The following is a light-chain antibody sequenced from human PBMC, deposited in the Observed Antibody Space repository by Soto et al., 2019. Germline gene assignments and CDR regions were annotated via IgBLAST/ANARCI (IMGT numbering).Light chain of an antibody. J-gene: IGLJ1*01. Sequence: QSVLTQPASVSGSPGQSITISCPGTSIDIANYNLVSWYQQHPGKAPKLMIYEVTKRPSGVSNRFSGSKSGNTASLTISGLQAEDEADYYCCSYAGTDTYVFATGTKVTGL. CDR3: CSYAGTDTYV. CDR1: SIDIANYNL. V-gene: IGLV2-23*02. CDR2: EVT.